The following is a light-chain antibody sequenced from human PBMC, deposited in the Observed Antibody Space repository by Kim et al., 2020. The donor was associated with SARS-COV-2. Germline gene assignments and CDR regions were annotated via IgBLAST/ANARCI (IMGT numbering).Light chain of an antibody. Sequence: ALGRTATISCGGDNVGTQHVHWYQVKPGQAPVLVIYRGTKRPSGIPERLSGSNSGNTATLTITRAQAGDEADYYCQVWDISKYNYVFGPGTKVTVL. J-gene: IGLJ1*01. CDR1: NVGTQH. CDR2: RGT. CDR3: QVWDISKYNYV. V-gene: IGLV3-9*01.